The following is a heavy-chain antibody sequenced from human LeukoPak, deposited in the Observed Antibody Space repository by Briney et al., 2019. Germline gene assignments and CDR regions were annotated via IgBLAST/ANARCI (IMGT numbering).Heavy chain of an antibody. Sequence: GGSLRLSCAASGFTFPSYSMNWVRQAPGKGLEWISYIGKSSNTIYYADSVKGRFTISRDDAGNSLYLQMNSLRDGDTALYYCARVQGSDYRNPFDYWGQGTLVTVSS. D-gene: IGHD4-4*01. V-gene: IGHV3-48*02. CDR3: ARVQGSDYRNPFDY. J-gene: IGHJ4*02. CDR1: GFTFPSYS. CDR2: IGKSSNTI.